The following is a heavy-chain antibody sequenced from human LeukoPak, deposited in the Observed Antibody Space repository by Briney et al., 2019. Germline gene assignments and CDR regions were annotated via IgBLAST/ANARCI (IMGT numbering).Heavy chain of an antibody. Sequence: PGESLKISCKGSGYSFTSYWIGWVRQMPGKGLEWMGIIYPGDSDTRYSPSFQGQVTISADKSISTAYLQWSSLKASDTAMYYCARHRGPTQLLWFGEPGAYWGQGTLVTVSS. CDR1: GYSFTSYW. J-gene: IGHJ4*02. V-gene: IGHV5-51*01. D-gene: IGHD3-10*01. CDR2: IYPGDSDT. CDR3: ARHRGPTQLLWFGEPGAY.